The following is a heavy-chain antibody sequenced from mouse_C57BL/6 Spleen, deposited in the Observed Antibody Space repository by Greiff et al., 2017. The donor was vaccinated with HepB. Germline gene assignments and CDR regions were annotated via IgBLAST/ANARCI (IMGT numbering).Heavy chain of an antibody. D-gene: IGHD1-1*01. CDR2: IYPRSGNT. CDR1: GYTFTSYG. V-gene: IGHV1-81*01. CDR3: ARWDYGSRKDWYFDV. J-gene: IGHJ1*03. Sequence: QVQLKQSGAELARPGASVKLSCKASGYTFTSYGISWVKQRTGQGLEWIGEIYPRSGNTYYNEKFKGKATLTADKSSSTAYMELRSLTSEDSAVYFCARWDYGSRKDWYFDVWGTGTTVTVSS.